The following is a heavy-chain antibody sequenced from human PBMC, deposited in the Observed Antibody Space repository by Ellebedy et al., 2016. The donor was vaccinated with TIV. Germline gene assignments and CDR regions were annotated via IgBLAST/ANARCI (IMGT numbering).Heavy chain of an antibody. CDR2: IYYSGST. V-gene: IGHV4-39*01. D-gene: IGHD3-16*01. J-gene: IGHJ4*02. CDR3: AAIQGGADY. CDR1: GGSTSSSSYY. Sequence: SETLSLXXTLSGGSTSSSSYYWGWIRQPPGKGLEWIGSIYYSGSTYYNPSLKSRVTISVDTSKNQFSLKLSSVTAADTAVYYCAAIQGGADYWGQGTLVTVSS.